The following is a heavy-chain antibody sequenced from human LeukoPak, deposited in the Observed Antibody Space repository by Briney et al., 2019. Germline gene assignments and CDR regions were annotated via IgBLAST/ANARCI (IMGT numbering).Heavy chain of an antibody. D-gene: IGHD5-12*01. CDR2: ISGSGGST. CDR1: GFTFSSYA. CDR3: AKDLAEMATIWEPFDY. Sequence: GGSLRLSCAASGFTFSSYAMSWVRQAPGKGLEWVSAISGSGGSTYYADSVKGRFIISRDNSKNTLYLQMNSLRAEDTAVYYCAKDLAEMATIWEPFDYWGQGTLVTVSS. V-gene: IGHV3-23*01. J-gene: IGHJ4*02.